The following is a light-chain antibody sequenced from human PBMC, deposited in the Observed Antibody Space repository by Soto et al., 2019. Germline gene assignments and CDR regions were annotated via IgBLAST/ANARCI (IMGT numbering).Light chain of an antibody. Sequence: IMVTMSPGTLSLNTGDRATLSCKASQIVSSTSLAWFQQKPGQAPRLLISAASRRATDIPDRFSGSGSGTDFTLTISRLQPEDFAVYYCQQSGSSTRTFCQRTNVDI. CDR2: AAS. CDR3: QQSGSSTRT. CDR1: QIVSSTS. V-gene: IGKV3-20*01. J-gene: IGKJ1*01.